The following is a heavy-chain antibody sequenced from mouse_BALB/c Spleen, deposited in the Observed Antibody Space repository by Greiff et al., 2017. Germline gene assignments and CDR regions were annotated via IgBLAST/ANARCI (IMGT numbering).Heavy chain of an antibody. CDR1: GFSLTGYG. Sequence: QVQLKESGPGLVAPSQSLSISCTASGFSLTGYGVNWVRQPPGKGLEWLGMIWGARSTDYNSALKSRLSISKDNSKSQVFLKVNSLQTDDTARYYCARYPSMDYWGQGTSVTVSS. V-gene: IGHV2-6-7*01. J-gene: IGHJ4*01. CDR3: ARYPSMDY. CDR2: IWGARST.